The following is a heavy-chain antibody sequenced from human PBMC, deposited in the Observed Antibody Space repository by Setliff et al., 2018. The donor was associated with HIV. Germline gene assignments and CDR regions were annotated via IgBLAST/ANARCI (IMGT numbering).Heavy chain of an antibody. V-gene: IGHV3-7*03. J-gene: IGHJ4*02. D-gene: IGHD4-17*01. Sequence: PGGSLRLSCAASGFTFSTYHMSWVRQAPGKGLEWVAKITQDGSDKHYVDSVKGRFTISRDNAENSVHLQMNSLRAEDTAVYYCARDYYGGFGDYDFGNYFDYWGQGTLVTVSS. CDR3: ARDYYGGFGDYDFGNYFDY. CDR2: ITQDGSDK. CDR1: GFTFSTYH.